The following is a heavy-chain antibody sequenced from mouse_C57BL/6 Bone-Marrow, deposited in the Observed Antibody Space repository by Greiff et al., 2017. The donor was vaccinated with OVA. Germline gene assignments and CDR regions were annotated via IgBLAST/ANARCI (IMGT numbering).Heavy chain of an antibody. CDR2: INPNNGGT. Sequence: EVQLQQSGPELVKPGASVKMSCKASGYTFTDYNMHWVKQSHGKSLEWIGYINPNNGGTSYNQKFKGKATLTVNKSSSTAYMELRSLTSEDSAVYYCARNSNYVGYFDVWGTGTTVTVSS. D-gene: IGHD2-5*01. CDR3: ARNSNYVGYFDV. V-gene: IGHV1-22*01. CDR1: GYTFTDYN. J-gene: IGHJ1*03.